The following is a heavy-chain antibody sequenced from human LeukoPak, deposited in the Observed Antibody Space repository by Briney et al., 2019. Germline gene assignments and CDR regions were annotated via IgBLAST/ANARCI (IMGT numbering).Heavy chain of an antibody. J-gene: IGHJ6*04. Sequence: PGRSLRLSCAASGFTFSSYAMHWVRQAPGKGLEWVAVISYDGSNKYYADSVKGRFTISRDNSKNTLYLQMNSLRAEDTAVYYCAKDRTYCSGGSCYSEPGYYYYGMDVWGKGTTVTVSS. CDR3: AKDRTYCSGGSCYSEPGYYYYGMDV. CDR2: ISYDGSNK. CDR1: GFTFSSYA. D-gene: IGHD2-15*01. V-gene: IGHV3-30-3*01.